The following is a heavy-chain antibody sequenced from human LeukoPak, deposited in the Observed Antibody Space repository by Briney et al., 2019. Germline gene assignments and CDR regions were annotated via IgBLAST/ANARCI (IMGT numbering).Heavy chain of an antibody. CDR1: GGSIRSYY. CDR3: AREMMDIVVVPAVYYYGMDV. V-gene: IGHV4-59*12. Sequence: PSETLSLTCTVSGGSIRSYYWSWIRQPPGKELEWIGYLFYSGSTNYNPSLKSRVTTSVDTSKNQFSVEVTSVTAADTAVYYCAREMMDIVVVPAVYYYGMDVWGQGTTVTVSS. D-gene: IGHD2-2*03. J-gene: IGHJ6*02. CDR2: LFYSGST.